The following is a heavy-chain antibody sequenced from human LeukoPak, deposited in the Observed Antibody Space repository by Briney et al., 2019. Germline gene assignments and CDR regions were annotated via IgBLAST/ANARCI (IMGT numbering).Heavy chain of an antibody. V-gene: IGHV3-21*01. CDR3: ASPGIAVAYGMDV. Sequence: GALRLSCAASGFTVSSNYMSWVRQAPGKGLAWVSSISSSSSYIYYADSVKGRFTISRDNAKNSLYLQMNSLRAEDTAVYYCASPGIAVAYGMDVWGQGTTVTVSS. CDR1: GFTVSSNY. D-gene: IGHD6-13*01. J-gene: IGHJ6*02. CDR2: ISSSSSYI.